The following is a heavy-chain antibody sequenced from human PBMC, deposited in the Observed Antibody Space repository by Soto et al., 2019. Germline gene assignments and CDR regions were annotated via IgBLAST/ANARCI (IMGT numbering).Heavy chain of an antibody. D-gene: IGHD3-22*01. CDR2: VYYTGST. J-gene: IGHJ4*01. CDR3: ARGRTVRNYADDSSDYFYFFDY. Sequence: PSETLSLTCTVSGDSISTFYWGWMRQSPGKELEWIGYVYYTGSTNYNPSLKSRVTISVDRSKNQFSLKLTSANAADTAVYYCARGRTVRNYADDSSDYFYFFDYWGHGTQVTVPS. CDR1: GDSISTFY. V-gene: IGHV4-59*01.